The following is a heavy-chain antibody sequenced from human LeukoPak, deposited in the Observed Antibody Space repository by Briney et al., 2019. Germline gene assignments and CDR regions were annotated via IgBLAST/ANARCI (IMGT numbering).Heavy chain of an antibody. CDR2: IYYSGST. CDR3: ASANYDFWSGYYTGPFDY. V-gene: IGHV4-59*01. J-gene: IGHJ4*02. D-gene: IGHD3-3*01. Sequence: SETLSLTCTVSGGSISSYYWSWIRQPPGKGLEWIGYIYYSGSTNYNPSLKSRVTISVDTSKNQFSPKLSSVTAVDTAVYYCASANYDFWSGYYTGPFDYWGQGTLVTVSS. CDR1: GGSISSYY.